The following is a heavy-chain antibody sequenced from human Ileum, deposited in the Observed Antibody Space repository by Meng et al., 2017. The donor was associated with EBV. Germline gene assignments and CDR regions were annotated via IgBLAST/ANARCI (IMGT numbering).Heavy chain of an antibody. J-gene: IGHJ5*02. CDR1: GGSIISSKW. D-gene: IGHD3-22*01. CDR2: IYHHGTT. CDR3: ARLDSSGYYFGGWFDP. V-gene: IGHV4-4*02. Sequence: GQRQESGPSLLKPSGTVSLTCVVSGGSIISSKWWSWVRQSPGTGLEWIGEIYHHGTTNYNPSLKSRVTISVDTSKNKFFLNLTSLTAADTAVYYCARLDSSGYYFGGWFDPWGQGILVTVSS.